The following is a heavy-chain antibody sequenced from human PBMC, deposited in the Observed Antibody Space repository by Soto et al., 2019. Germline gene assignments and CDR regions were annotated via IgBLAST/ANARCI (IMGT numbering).Heavy chain of an antibody. CDR3: ARAGDLFYDSSTYSRAVFDS. CDR1: GGSVTGGGYY. J-gene: IGHJ4*02. CDR2: IYHTGST. Sequence: PSETLSLTCSVSGGSVTGGGYYWSWIRQLPGKGLEWIGYIYHTGSTFYNPSLKSRVTISLDTSKSQFSLKMTSVTAADTAVYFCARAGDLFYDSSTYSRAVFDSWGQGIMVTVSS. V-gene: IGHV4-31*03. D-gene: IGHD3-22*01.